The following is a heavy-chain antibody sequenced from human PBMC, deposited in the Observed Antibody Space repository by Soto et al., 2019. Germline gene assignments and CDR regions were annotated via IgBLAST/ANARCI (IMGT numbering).Heavy chain of an antibody. V-gene: IGHV3-30*18. CDR1: GFSFSDFG. CDR2: ISHDGSNQ. CDR3: SKEKKSRAVTATRVNGMDV. J-gene: IGHJ6*02. D-gene: IGHD5-18*01. Sequence: QVQLVESGGGVVQPGRSLRLSCAPSGFSFSDFGMHWVRQAPGKGLEWVAAISHDGSNQYYGDSVKGRFSISRDHSNNRIDLQMNNLKGEESANYFCSKEKKSRAVTATRVNGMDVWGQGTTVTVSS.